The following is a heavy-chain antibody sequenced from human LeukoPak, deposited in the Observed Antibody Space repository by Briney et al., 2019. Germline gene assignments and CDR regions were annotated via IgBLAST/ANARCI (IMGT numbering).Heavy chain of an antibody. V-gene: IGHV3-48*01. CDR3: ARANTYYDFWKAFDY. CDR2: ITKSGSTI. J-gene: IGHJ4*02. Sequence: PGGSLRLSCAASGFSFSSYTMNWVRQAPGKGLEWVSHITKSGSTIYHADSVKGRFTISRDNSKNTLYLQMNSLRAEDTAVYYCARANTYYDFWKAFDYWGQGTLVTVSS. D-gene: IGHD3-3*01. CDR1: GFSFSSYT.